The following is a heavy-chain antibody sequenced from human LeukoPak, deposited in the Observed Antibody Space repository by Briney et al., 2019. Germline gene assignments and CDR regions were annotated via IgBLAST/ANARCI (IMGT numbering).Heavy chain of an antibody. CDR3: AKQGFGC. Sequence: GGSLRLSCAASGFTFSSYAMSWVRQAPGKGLEWVSAISGSADNTNYAEAVKGRFTISRDNSKNTMYLQMNSLRAEDTAVYYCAKQGFGCWGQGTLVTVSS. J-gene: IGHJ4*02. CDR2: ISGSADNT. CDR1: GFTFSSYA. V-gene: IGHV3-23*01.